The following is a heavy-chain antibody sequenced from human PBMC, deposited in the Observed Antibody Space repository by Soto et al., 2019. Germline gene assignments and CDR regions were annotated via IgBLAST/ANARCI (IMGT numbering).Heavy chain of an antibody. V-gene: IGHV4-30-2*01. CDR3: ARGAIVATITPVDAGGPPACYFDY. CDR2: IYHSGST. CDR1: GGSISSGGYS. D-gene: IGHD5-12*01. J-gene: IGHJ4*02. Sequence: SETLSLTCAVSGGSISSGGYSWSWIRQPPGKGLEWIGYIYHSGSTYYNPSLKSRVTISVGRSKNQFSLKLSSVTAADTAVYYCARGAIVATITPVDAGGPPACYFDYWGQGTLVTVSS.